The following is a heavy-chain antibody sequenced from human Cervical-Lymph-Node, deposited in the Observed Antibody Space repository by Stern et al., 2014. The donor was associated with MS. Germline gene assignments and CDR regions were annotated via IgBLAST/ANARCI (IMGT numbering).Heavy chain of an antibody. CDR1: GYTSTSYD. CDR3: ARVSNQHSYYDFWSGYSPSYGMDV. CDR2: MNPNSGNT. D-gene: IGHD3-3*01. V-gene: IGHV1-8*01. J-gene: IGHJ6*02. Sequence: VQLVESGAEVKKPGASVKVSCKASGYTSTSYDINWVRQATGQGLEWMGWMNPNSGNTGYAQKFQGRGTMTRNTSISPAYMELSSLRSEDTAVYYCARVSNQHSYYDFWSGYSPSYGMDVWGQGTTVTVSS.